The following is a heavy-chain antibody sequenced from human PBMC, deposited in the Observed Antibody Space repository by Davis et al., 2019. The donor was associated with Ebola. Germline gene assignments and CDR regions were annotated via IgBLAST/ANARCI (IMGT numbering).Heavy chain of an antibody. Sequence: AASVKVSCKTSGGTFNNYIISWVRQAPGQGLEWMGRFLPMLRKPNYAQKFHDRVTITADTSTSTAYMELSSLRSDDTAVYFCAREPTGPEGDHGDYWGQGTLVTVSS. V-gene: IGHV1-69*08. CDR2: FLPMLRKP. D-gene: IGHD3-16*01. CDR3: AREPTGPEGDHGDY. CDR1: GGTFNNYI. J-gene: IGHJ4*02.